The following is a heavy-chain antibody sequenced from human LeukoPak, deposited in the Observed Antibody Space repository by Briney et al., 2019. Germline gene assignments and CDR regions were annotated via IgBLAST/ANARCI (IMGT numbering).Heavy chain of an antibody. CDR1: GFTFSNCG. CDR2: IGGDGTT. CDR3: AKGPYGLGIYYGMDV. V-gene: IGHV3-23*01. D-gene: IGHD3-10*01. Sequence: GGSLRLSCATSGFTFSNCGMSWVRQAPGKGLQWLSVIGGDGTTYYADSVKGRFTVSRDNSGNTLYLQMNSLRAEDTAVYYCAKGPYGLGIYYGMDVWGQGTTVTVSS. J-gene: IGHJ6*02.